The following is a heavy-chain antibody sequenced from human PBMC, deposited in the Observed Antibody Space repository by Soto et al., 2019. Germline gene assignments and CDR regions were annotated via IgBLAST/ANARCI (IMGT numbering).Heavy chain of an antibody. CDR3: AKDPPTIAYWYFDL. V-gene: IGHV3-23*01. Sequence: GGSLRLSCAASGFTFSSYAMSWVRQAPGKGLEWVSAISVSGGRTNYADSVRGRFIISRDNSKNTLYLQMNSLRAEDTAVYYCAKDPPTIAYWYFDLWGRGTLVTVSS. CDR2: ISVSGGRT. J-gene: IGHJ2*01. D-gene: IGHD3-9*01. CDR1: GFTFSSYA.